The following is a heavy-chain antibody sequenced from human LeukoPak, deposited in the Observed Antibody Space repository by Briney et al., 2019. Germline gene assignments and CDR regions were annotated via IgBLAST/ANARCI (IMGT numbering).Heavy chain of an antibody. J-gene: IGHJ3*02. CDR2: ISWNSGSI. V-gene: IGHV3-9*01. D-gene: IGHD6-19*01. CDR1: GFTFDDYA. CDR3: AKASASYSSGWTNAFDI. Sequence: HTGGSLRLSCAASGFTFDDYAMPWVRQAPGKGLEWVSGISWNSGSIGYADSVKGQFTISRDNAKNSLYLQMNSLRAEDTALYYCAKASASYSSGWTNAFDIWGQGTMVTVSS.